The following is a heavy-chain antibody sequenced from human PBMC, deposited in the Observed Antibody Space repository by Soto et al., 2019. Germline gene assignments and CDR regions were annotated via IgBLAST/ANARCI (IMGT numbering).Heavy chain of an antibody. Sequence: ASVKGSCKGSGYTLTGDAVDWVRQAPGQRLEWMGWINAGNGNTKYSQKFQGRVTITRDTSASTAYMELSSLRSEDTAVYYCARGRSSGWYEPLFDYWGQGTLVTVSS. V-gene: IGHV1-3*01. CDR3: ARGRSSGWYEPLFDY. J-gene: IGHJ4*02. CDR1: GYTLTGDA. D-gene: IGHD6-19*01. CDR2: INAGNGNT.